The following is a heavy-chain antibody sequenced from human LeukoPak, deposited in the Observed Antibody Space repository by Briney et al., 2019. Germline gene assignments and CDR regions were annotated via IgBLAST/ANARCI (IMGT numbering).Heavy chain of an antibody. CDR3: ARGARKGDDYGGFFDY. CDR2: ISYDGSYE. V-gene: IGHV3-30*04. J-gene: IGHJ4*02. CDR1: GFTFSNYA. D-gene: IGHD4-23*01. Sequence: GSLLLSCAASGFTFSNYAMHWVRPAPGKGLEWVAVISYDGSYEDFADSVKGRFTISRDKSKNTLYLQMNSLKPEDTAVYYCARGARKGDDYGGFFDYWGQGTLVTASS.